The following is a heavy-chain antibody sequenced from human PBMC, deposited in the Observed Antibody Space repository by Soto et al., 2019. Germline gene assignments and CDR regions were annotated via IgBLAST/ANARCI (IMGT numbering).Heavy chain of an antibody. CDR1: GITFSSYG. CDR2: IWYDGSNK. D-gene: IGHD3-10*01. CDR3: AREVGGDVNAFDI. V-gene: IGHV3-33*01. Sequence: QVQLVESGGGVVQPGRSLRLSCAASGITFSSYGMHWVRQAPGKGLEWVAVIWYDGSNKYYADSVKGRFTISRDNSKNTLYLQMNSLRAEDTAVYYCAREVGGDVNAFDIWGQGTMVTVSS. J-gene: IGHJ3*02.